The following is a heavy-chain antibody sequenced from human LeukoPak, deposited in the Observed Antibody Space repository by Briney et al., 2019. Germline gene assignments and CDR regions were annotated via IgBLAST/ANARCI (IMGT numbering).Heavy chain of an antibody. J-gene: IGHJ4*02. CDR1: GFTFDDYG. D-gene: IGHD3-10*01. V-gene: IGHV3-20*04. CDR2: INWNGGST. Sequence: GGSLRLSCAASGFTFDDYGMSWVRQAPRKGLEWVSGINWNGGSTGYADSVKGRFTISRDNAKNSLYLQMNSLRAEDTALCYCARGAASYYYGSGSFIDYWGQGTLVTVSS. CDR3: ARGAASYYYGSGSFIDY.